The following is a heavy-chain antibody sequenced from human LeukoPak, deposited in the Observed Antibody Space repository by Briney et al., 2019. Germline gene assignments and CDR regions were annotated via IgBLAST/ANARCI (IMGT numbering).Heavy chain of an antibody. CDR2: IHSGGST. V-gene: IGHV3-53*04. Sequence: GGSLRLSCVASGFTVSSNYMSWVRQAPGKGLEWVSVIHSGGSTYYADSVKGRFTISRHNSKNTLYLQMNSLRAEDTAVYYCAREYYDSNNAFDIWGQGTMVTVSS. CDR3: AREYYDSNNAFDI. D-gene: IGHD3-22*01. J-gene: IGHJ3*02. CDR1: GFTVSSNY.